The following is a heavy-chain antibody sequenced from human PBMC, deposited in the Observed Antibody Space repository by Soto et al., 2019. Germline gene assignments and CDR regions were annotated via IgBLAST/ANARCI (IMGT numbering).Heavy chain of an antibody. CDR2: ISGSGGRS. V-gene: IGHV3-23*01. D-gene: IGHD3-16*01. Sequence: EVQLLDSGGGLVQPGGSLRLSCAASGFTFSNYAMTWVLQGPGKGLEWVSGISGSGGRSYYADSVKGRFTISRDNSKRTLYLQMNSLRAEDTAVYYCAKAYFVWSSEQPYYFDYLGQGTLVTVSS. CDR1: GFTFSNYA. CDR3: AKAYFVWSSEQPYYFDY. J-gene: IGHJ4*02.